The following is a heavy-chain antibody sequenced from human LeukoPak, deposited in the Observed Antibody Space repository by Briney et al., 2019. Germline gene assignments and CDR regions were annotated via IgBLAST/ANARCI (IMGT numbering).Heavy chain of an antibody. CDR2: ISYDGSNK. D-gene: IGHD3-10*01. Sequence: GRSLRLSCAASGFTFSSYAMHWVRQAPGKGLEWVAVISYDGSNKYYADSVKGRFTISRDNAKNSLYLQMNSLRADDTAVYYCARDRPPGTLEDYWGQGTLVTVSS. V-gene: IGHV3-30*04. CDR3: ARDRPPGTLEDY. CDR1: GFTFSSYA. J-gene: IGHJ4*02.